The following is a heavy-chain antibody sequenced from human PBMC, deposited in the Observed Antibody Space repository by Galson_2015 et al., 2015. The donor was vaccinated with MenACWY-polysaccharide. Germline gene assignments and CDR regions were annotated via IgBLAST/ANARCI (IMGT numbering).Heavy chain of an antibody. CDR3: ARVGQYCSGDSCFDY. CDR1: GYTFTSYG. Sequence: SVKVSCKASGYTFTSYGISWVRQAPGQGLEWMGWISAYNGNTDYAQKLQGRVTMTTDTSTSTAYMELWSLRSDDTAVYYCARVGQYCSGDSCFDYWGQGTLVTVSS. V-gene: IGHV1-18*01. J-gene: IGHJ4*02. D-gene: IGHD2-15*01. CDR2: ISAYNGNT.